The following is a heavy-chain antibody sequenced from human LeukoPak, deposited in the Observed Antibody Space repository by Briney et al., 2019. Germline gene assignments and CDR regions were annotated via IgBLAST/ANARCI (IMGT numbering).Heavy chain of an antibody. Sequence: GGSLRLSCAASGFTFSSYSMNWVRQAPGKGLEWVSSISSSSSYIYYADSVKGRFTISRDNAKNSLYLQMNSLRAEDTAIYYCAKDRDGGNFYFDYWGQGILVTVSS. CDR1: GFTFSSYS. CDR2: ISSSSSYI. V-gene: IGHV3-21*01. J-gene: IGHJ4*02. D-gene: IGHD4-23*01. CDR3: AKDRDGGNFYFDY.